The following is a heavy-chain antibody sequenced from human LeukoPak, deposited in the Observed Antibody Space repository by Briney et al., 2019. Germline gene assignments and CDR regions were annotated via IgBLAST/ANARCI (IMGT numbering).Heavy chain of an antibody. CDR1: GGSISSGVYY. CDR2: IFYTGRV. Sequence: PSETLSLTCTVSGGSISSGVYYWSWIRQHPGKGLEWMGYIFYTGRVSYNPSLKSRITISVDSTRNHFSLEVSSVTAADTAVYYCARTVGARTFSFDHWGHGTLVTVSS. J-gene: IGHJ4*01. CDR3: ARTVGARTFSFDH. V-gene: IGHV4-31*03. D-gene: IGHD1-26*01.